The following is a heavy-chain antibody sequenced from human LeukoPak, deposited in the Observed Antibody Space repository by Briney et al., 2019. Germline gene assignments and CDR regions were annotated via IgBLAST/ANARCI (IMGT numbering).Heavy chain of an antibody. CDR1: GFTFSTYG. J-gene: IGHJ4*02. D-gene: IGHD3-10*01. CDR3: AKRVRYGSGTYYFDY. V-gene: IGHV3-23*01. CDR2: VSSSGSDT. Sequence: GGSLRLSCAASGFTFSTYGMSWVRQAPGKGLEWVSTVSSSGSDTYYADSVKGRFTISRDNSKNTLYLQMNSLRVEDTALYYCAKRVRYGSGTYYFDYWGQGTLVTVSS.